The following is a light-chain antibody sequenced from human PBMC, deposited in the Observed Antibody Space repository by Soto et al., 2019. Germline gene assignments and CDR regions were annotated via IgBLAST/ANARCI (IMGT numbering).Light chain of an antibody. CDR1: QSVSNN. Sequence: EIVMTQSPATLSVSPGARATLSCRASQSVSNNLAWYQQKPGQAPRLLIYGASTRATGVPARFSGSGSGTEFTLTISSLQSEDFAVYFCQHYNNWPPWTFGQGTKVEIK. J-gene: IGKJ1*01. V-gene: IGKV3-15*01. CDR2: GAS. CDR3: QHYNNWPPWT.